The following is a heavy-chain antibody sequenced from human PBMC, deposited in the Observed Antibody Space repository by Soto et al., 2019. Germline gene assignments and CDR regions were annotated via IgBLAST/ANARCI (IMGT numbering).Heavy chain of an antibody. CDR2: VSYDGSNK. CDR3: AKDTYYYDRSGYYTYDH. V-gene: IGHV3-30*18. J-gene: IGHJ4*02. CDR1: GFTFSSYG. D-gene: IGHD3-22*01. Sequence: QVQLVESGGGVVQPGRSLRLSCAASGFTFSSYGVHWVRQAPGKGLEWVASVSYDGSNKHYADSVKGRFTISRDNSRNTVDLQMNRLRAEDTAVYYCAKDTYYYDRSGYYTYDHWGQGTQVTVSS.